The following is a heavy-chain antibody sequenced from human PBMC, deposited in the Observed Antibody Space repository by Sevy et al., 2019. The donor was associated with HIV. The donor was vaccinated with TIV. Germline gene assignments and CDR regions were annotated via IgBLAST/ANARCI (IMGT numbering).Heavy chain of an antibody. CDR3: ARDLLAIAGYSSTWSGGY. V-gene: IGHV1-18*01. CDR2: IGAYNGNT. D-gene: IGHD6-13*01. Sequence: ASVKVSCKASGYTFTNFGITWVRQAPGQGLEWMGWIGAYNGNTNYAQKFQGRVTMTTDTSTGTAYMELRSLGSDDTAVYYCARDLLAIAGYSSTWSGGYWGQGTLVTVSS. CDR1: GYTFTNFG. J-gene: IGHJ4*02.